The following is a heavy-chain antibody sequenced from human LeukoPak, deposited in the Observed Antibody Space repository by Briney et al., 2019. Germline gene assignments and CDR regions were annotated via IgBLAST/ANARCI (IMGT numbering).Heavy chain of an antibody. Sequence: ASVKVSYKASGYTFASYYIHWVRQAPGQGLEWMGRINPNSGGTNYAQKFQGRVTMTTDTSISTAYMELSRLRSDDTAVYYCAITIAARPFAYWGQGTLVTVSS. CDR3: AITIAARPFAY. CDR2: INPNSGGT. J-gene: IGHJ4*02. V-gene: IGHV1-2*06. CDR1: GYTFASYY. D-gene: IGHD6-6*01.